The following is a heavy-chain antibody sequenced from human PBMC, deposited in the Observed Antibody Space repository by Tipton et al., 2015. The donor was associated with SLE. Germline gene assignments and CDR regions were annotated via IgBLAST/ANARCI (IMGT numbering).Heavy chain of an antibody. V-gene: IGHV4-4*07. Sequence: TLSLTCTVSGDSISTYSWNWIRQPAGKGLEWVGRIYGSGGTYYNPSLKSRVTISVDTSKNQFSLNLSSVTAADTAVYYCARRRRESRPSDLWNWLDPWGQGILVNVSS. J-gene: IGHJ5*02. CDR1: GDSISTYS. D-gene: IGHD3-16*01. CDR3: ARRRRESRPSDLWNWLDP. CDR2: IYGSGGT.